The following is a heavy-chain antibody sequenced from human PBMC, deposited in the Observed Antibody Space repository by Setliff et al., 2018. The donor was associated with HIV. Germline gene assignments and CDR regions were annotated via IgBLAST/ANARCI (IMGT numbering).Heavy chain of an antibody. D-gene: IGHD3-10*01. CDR3: ARLNGSGSP. V-gene: IGHV4-59*11. CDR2: IYYSGST. Sequence: SETLSLTCTVSGGSISSHYWSWIRQPPGKGLEWIGYIYYSGSTNYNPSLKSRVTISVDTSKNQFSLTLISVTAADTAVYYCARLNGSGSPWGQGTLVTVSS. CDR1: GGSISSHY. J-gene: IGHJ5*02.